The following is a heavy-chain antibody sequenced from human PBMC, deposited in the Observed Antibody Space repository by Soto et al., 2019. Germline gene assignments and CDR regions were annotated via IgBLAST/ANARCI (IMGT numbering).Heavy chain of an antibody. V-gene: IGHV4-34*01. CDR3: ARLDIVVVPAAMHYYYYMDV. CDR2: INHSGST. J-gene: IGHJ6*03. CDR1: GGSFSGYF. D-gene: IGHD2-2*01. Sequence: SETLSLTCAVYGGSFSGYFWSWIRQPPGKGLEWIGEINHSGSTNYNPSLKSRVTISVDTSKNQFSLKLSSVTAADTAVYYCARLDIVVVPAAMHYYYYMDVWGKGTTVTVSS.